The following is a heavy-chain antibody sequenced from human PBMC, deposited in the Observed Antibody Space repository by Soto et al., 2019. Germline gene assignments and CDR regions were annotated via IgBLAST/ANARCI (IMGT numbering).Heavy chain of an antibody. CDR2: IDSDGST. D-gene: IGHD2-2*01. CDR3: ARGRASHCDLDY. J-gene: IGHJ4*02. Sequence: EVQLVESGGGLIQPGGSLRLSCAVYGFSVSSNYMTWVRQAPGKGLDWVSLIDSDGSTFYADSVEGRFTISRDNSKNTVYLQMNSLRAEDTAMYHCARGRASHCDLDYWGQGTLVTVSS. CDR1: GFSVSSNY. V-gene: IGHV3-53*01.